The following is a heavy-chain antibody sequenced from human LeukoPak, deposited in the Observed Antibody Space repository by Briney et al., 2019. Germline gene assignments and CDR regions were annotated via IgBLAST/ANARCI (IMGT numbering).Heavy chain of an antibody. V-gene: IGHV3-30*03. CDR3: AREDRGWYPAY. Sequence: LSLTCAVYGGSFSGYYWSWIRQPPGKGLEWVALISYDGRDEYCADSVKGRFTISRDNPKNTVSLQMNSLRPEDTAVYYCAREDRGWYPAYWGQGTLVTVSS. J-gene: IGHJ4*02. CDR2: ISYDGRDE. CDR1: GGSFSGYY. D-gene: IGHD6-19*01.